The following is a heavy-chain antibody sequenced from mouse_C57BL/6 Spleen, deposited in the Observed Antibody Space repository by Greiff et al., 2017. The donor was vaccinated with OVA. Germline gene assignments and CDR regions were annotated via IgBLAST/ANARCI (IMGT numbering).Heavy chain of an antibody. V-gene: IGHV1-82*01. CDR1: GYAFSSSW. Sequence: QVQLQQSGPELVKPGASVKISCKASGYAFSSSWMNWVKQRPGKGLEWIGRLYPGDGDTNYNGKFKGKATLTADKSSSTAYMQLSSLTSEDSAVYFCAHYFDYWGQGTTLTVSS. CDR3: AHYFDY. J-gene: IGHJ2*01. CDR2: LYPGDGDT.